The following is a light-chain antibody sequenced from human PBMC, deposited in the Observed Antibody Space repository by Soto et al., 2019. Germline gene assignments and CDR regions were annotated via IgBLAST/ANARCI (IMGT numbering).Light chain of an antibody. V-gene: IGKV3-20*01. CDR3: QQYDNSPQT. J-gene: IGKJ1*01. CDR1: QSLSSSY. Sequence: EIVLTQSPGTLSLSPGERATLSCTASQSLSSSYLAWYQQKPGQAPRLVIYGASGRATGITDRFSGGGSGADVALTISRLEPGDSAMYYCQQYDNSPQTFGQGTKVEIK. CDR2: GAS.